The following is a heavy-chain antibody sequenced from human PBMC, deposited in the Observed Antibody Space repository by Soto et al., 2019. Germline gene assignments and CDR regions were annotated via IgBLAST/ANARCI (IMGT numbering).Heavy chain of an antibody. CDR3: ARGWYDILTRGGRAFDI. J-gene: IGHJ3*02. Sequence: SETLSLTCTVSGGSISSGGYYWSWIRQHPGKGLEWIGYIYYSGSTYYNPSLKSRVTISVDTSKNQFSLELSSLTSEDTAVYYCARGWYDILTRGGRAFDIWGQGTMVTVSS. D-gene: IGHD3-9*01. V-gene: IGHV4-31*03. CDR1: GGSISSGGYY. CDR2: IYYSGST.